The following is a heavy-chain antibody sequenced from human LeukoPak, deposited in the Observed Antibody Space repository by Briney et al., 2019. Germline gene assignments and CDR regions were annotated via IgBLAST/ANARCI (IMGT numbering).Heavy chain of an antibody. CDR2: INPNSGGT. V-gene: IGHV1-2*02. CDR3: ARRESATLMF. D-gene: IGHD2-15*01. Sequence: ASVKVSCKASGYTFTDYYMHWVRQAPGQGLEWMGWINPNSGGTNSAQRFQGRVTMTRDSSITTAYMELSSLRSDDTAVYYCARRESATLMFWGQGTLVTDSP. CDR1: GYTFTDYY. J-gene: IGHJ1*01.